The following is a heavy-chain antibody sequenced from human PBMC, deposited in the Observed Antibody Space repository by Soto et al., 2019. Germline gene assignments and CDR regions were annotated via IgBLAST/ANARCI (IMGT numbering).Heavy chain of an antibody. CDR1: GFTVSSNY. CDR2: IYSGGST. D-gene: IGHD6-19*01. V-gene: IGHV3-53*04. J-gene: IGHJ6*03. Sequence: EVQLVESGGGLVQPGGSLRLSCAASGFTVSSNYMSWVRQAPGKGLEWVSVIYSGGSTYYADSVKGRFTISRHNSKNTLYLQMNSLRAEDTAVYYCARDSGWYRKHAGFPINYYYYYMDVWGKGTTVTVSS. CDR3: ARDSGWYRKHAGFPINYYYYYMDV.